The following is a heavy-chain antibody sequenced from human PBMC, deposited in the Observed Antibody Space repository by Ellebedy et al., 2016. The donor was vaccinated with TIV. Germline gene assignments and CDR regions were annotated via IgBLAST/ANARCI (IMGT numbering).Heavy chain of an antibody. D-gene: IGHD2-21*01. Sequence: MPSETLSLTCAVSGGSISSSNWWSWVRQPPGKRLEWIGEIDPTGTTYYSPSLKSRVTISVDKSKDQFSLKLVSVTAADTAMYYCAALRGSCGGYSCFWGRGTLVIVSS. J-gene: IGHJ4*02. CDR2: IDPTGTT. CDR3: AALRGSCGGYSCF. V-gene: IGHV4-4*02. CDR1: GGSISSSNW.